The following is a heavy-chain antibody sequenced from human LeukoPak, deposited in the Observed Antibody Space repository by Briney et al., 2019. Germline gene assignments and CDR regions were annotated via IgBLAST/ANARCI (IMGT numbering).Heavy chain of an antibody. CDR3: ARLRRSSDSGGYYYYYDY. V-gene: IGHV3-21*01. Sequence: GGSLRLSCAASGFTFSSYSFNWVRQAPGKGLEWVSSINTISSYIYYADSVKGRFTISRDNAKNSLSLQMNSLRVEDTAVYYCARLRRSSDSGGYYYYYDYWGQGTLVTVSS. D-gene: IGHD3-22*01. J-gene: IGHJ4*02. CDR2: INTISSYI. CDR1: GFTFSSYS.